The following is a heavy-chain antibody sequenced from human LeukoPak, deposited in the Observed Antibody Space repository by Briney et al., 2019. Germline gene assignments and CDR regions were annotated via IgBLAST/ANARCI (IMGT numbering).Heavy chain of an antibody. CDR2: IYPYTGAT. J-gene: IGHJ4*02. CDR3: ARDGPAQMVDFDY. D-gene: IGHD3-10*01. CDR1: GYTFSGTGWY. Sequence: ASVKVSCKASGYTFSGTGWYLYWLRQAPGQGLECMGWIYPYTGATHYAQKFQGRVAMTRDTSISTAYMALSRLRPDDTAVYYCARDGPAQMVDFDYWGQGTLVTVSS. V-gene: IGHV1-2*02.